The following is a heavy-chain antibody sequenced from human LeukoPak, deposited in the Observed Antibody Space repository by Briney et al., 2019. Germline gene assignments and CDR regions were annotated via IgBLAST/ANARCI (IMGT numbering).Heavy chain of an antibody. Sequence: ASVKVSCKASGYTFSDYFIQWVRPAPGQRLEWMGWINPNSGDTNYAQTFKGRVTMTRDTSINTAYMELSSLRSDDTAVYYCAREGRDVWGKGTTVTISS. CDR1: GYTFSDYF. V-gene: IGHV1-2*02. CDR2: INPNSGDT. J-gene: IGHJ6*04. CDR3: AREGRDV.